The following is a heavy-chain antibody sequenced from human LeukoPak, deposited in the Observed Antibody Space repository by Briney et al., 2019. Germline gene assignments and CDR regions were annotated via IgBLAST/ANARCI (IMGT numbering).Heavy chain of an antibody. J-gene: IGHJ4*02. CDR1: GGSISSSNW. CDR3: ARVSTWFGPHIDY. Sequence: SETLSLTCAVSGGSISSSNWWSWVRQPPGTGLEWIGEIYHSGSTNYNPSLKSRVTISVDKSKNQFSLKLSSVTAADTAVYYCARVSTWFGPHIDYWGQGTLVTVSS. V-gene: IGHV4-4*02. CDR2: IYHSGST. D-gene: IGHD3/OR15-3a*01.